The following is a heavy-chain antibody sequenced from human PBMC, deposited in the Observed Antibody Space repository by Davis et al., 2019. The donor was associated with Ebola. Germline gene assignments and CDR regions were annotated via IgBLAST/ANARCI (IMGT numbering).Heavy chain of an antibody. CDR1: GGSISSYY. CDR3: TSYDS. Sequence: MPSETLSLTCTVSGGSISSYYWSWIRQPPGKGLECIGEVDDGGRVHYNPSPKSRVSISLDTSKNQFSLKVTSMTAADTAVYYCTSYDSWGQGAHVTVSS. D-gene: IGHD3-16*01. J-gene: IGHJ4*02. V-gene: IGHV4-59*04. CDR2: VDDGGRV.